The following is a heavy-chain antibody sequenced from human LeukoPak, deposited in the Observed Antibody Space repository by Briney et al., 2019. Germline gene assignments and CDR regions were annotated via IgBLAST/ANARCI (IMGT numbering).Heavy chain of an antibody. Sequence: GGSLRLSCAASGFTFSSYEMNWVRQAPGKGLEWVANIKQDGSEKYYVDSMEGRFTISRDNAKNSLYLQMNSLRAEDTAVYFCARVITVYNDYEEVAESFQHWGQGTLVTVSS. CDR2: IKQDGSEK. J-gene: IGHJ1*01. CDR3: ARVITVYNDYEEVAESFQH. V-gene: IGHV3-7*01. D-gene: IGHD4-17*01. CDR1: GFTFSSYE.